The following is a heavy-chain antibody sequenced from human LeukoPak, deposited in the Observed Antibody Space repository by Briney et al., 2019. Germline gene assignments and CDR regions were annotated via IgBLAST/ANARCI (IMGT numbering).Heavy chain of an antibody. J-gene: IGHJ4*02. Sequence: PGGSLRLSCAASGFTFSNYWMHWVRQTSGKGLLWVSRINTDGTTRYADSVKGRFTISRDNAKNTVYLQMDSLRAEDTAVYYCARGAGIVGSTTPFDYWGQGALVTVSS. CDR2: INTDGTT. V-gene: IGHV3-74*01. CDR1: GFTFSNYW. CDR3: ARGAGIVGSTTPFDY. D-gene: IGHD1-26*01.